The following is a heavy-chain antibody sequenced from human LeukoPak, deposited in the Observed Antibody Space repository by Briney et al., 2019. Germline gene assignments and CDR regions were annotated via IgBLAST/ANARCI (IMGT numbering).Heavy chain of an antibody. CDR1: GYTFTGYY. J-gene: IGHJ6*03. Sequence: ASVKVSCKASGYTFTGYYMHWVRQAPGQGLEWMGWINPNSGGTNYAQKFQGRVTMTRDTSISTAYMELRRLRSDDTAVYYCARGGPKNIKGGYYYYYYMDVWGKGTTVTVSS. CDR2: INPNSGGT. D-gene: IGHD1/OR15-1a*01. V-gene: IGHV1-2*02. CDR3: ARGGPKNIKGGYYYYYYMDV.